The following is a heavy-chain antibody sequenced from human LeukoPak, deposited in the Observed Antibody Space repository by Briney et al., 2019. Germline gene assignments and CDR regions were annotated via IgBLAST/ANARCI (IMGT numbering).Heavy chain of an antibody. CDR3: ARDLRYSSSLSWFDP. D-gene: IGHD6-6*01. V-gene: IGHV4-34*01. CDR1: GGSFSGYY. CDR2: INHSGST. Sequence: PSETLSLTCAVYGGSFSGYYWSWIRQPPGKGLEWIGEINHSGSTNYNPSLKSRVTISVDTSKNQFSLKLSSVTAADTAVYYCARDLRYSSSLSWFDPWGQGTLVTVSS. J-gene: IGHJ5*02.